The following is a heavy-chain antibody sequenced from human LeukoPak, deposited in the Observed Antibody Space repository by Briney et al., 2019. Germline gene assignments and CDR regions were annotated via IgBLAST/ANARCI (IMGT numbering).Heavy chain of an antibody. CDR1: GFTFSDYY. Sequence: PGGSLRLSCAASGFTFSDYYMSWIRQAPGKGLEWASYISSSGSTIYYADSVKGRFTISRDNAKNPLYLQMNSLRAEDTAVYYCARVISSSSSGGDWFDPWGQGTLVTVSS. J-gene: IGHJ5*02. CDR2: ISSSGSTI. D-gene: IGHD6-6*01. CDR3: ARVISSSSSGGDWFDP. V-gene: IGHV3-11*01.